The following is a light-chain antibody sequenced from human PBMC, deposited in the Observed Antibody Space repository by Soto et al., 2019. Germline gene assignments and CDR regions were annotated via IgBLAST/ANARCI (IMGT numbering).Light chain of an antibody. J-gene: IGLJ1*01. CDR1: SSDVGAYTY. CDR3: SSYAGSNNYV. CDR2: GVT. V-gene: IGLV2-8*01. Sequence: QSVLTQPPPASGSPGQSVTISCTGTSSDVGAYTYVSWYQQHGGKAPKLMIYGVTERPSGVPDRFSGSKSGNTASLTVSGLQTEDEAYYYCSSYAGSNNYVFGTGTKVTVL.